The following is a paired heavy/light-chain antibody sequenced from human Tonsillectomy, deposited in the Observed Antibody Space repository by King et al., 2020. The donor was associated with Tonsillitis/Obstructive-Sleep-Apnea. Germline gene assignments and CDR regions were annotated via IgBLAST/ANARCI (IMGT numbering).Heavy chain of an antibody. CDR3: AKSLHNWNELESYHMDV. Sequence: EVQVVESGGGLVQPGGSLRLSCAASGFTFSSHGMTWVRQAPGGGLEWVSAISGSGGSTYYADSVKGRFTISRDNSKKTLYLQMNSLRAEDTAVYYCAKSLHNWNELESYHMDVWGKGTTVTVSS. D-gene: IGHD1-1*01. J-gene: IGHJ6*03. V-gene: IGHV3-23*04. CDR2: ISGSGGST. CDR1: GFTFSSHG.
Light chain of an antibody. Sequence: QSALTQPRSVSGSPGQSVTISCTGTSSDVGAYNYVSWYQQYPGKAPKVMIYDVTKRPSGVPDRFSGSKSGNTASLTISGLQAEDEADYYCCSYAGSYTPYVFGTGTKVTVL. CDR3: CSYAGSYTPYV. V-gene: IGLV2-11*01. CDR2: DVT. CDR1: SSDVGAYNY. J-gene: IGLJ1*01.